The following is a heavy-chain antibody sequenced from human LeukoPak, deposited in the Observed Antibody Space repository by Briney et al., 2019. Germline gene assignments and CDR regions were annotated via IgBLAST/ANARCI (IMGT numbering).Heavy chain of an antibody. D-gene: IGHD5-12*01. J-gene: IGHJ4*02. CDR2: IDPSDSYT. CDR1: GYSFTSYW. CDR3: ASGPLGIVATFED. V-gene: IGHV5-10-1*01. Sequence: GESLRISCKGSGYSFTSYWISWVRQMPGKGLEWMGRIDPSDSYTNYSPSFQGHVTISADKSISTAYLQWSSLKASDTAMYNCASGPLGIVATFEDWGQGTLVTVSS.